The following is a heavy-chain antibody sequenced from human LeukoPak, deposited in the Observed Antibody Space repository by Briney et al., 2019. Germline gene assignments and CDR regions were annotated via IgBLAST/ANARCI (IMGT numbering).Heavy chain of an antibody. CDR2: ISDSGGST. CDR3: AKDLSRAVAADWFDP. D-gene: IGHD6-19*01. Sequence: GGSLRLSCAASGFTFSNYDMSWVRQAPGKGLEWVSSISDSGGSTYYADSVKGRSTISRDNSKNTLYLQMTNLRAADTAVYYCAKDLSRAVAADWFDPWDQGSLVTVSS. CDR1: GFTFSNYD. J-gene: IGHJ5*02. V-gene: IGHV3-23*01.